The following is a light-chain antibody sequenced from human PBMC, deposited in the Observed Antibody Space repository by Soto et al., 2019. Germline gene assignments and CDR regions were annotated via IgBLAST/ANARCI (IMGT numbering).Light chain of an antibody. V-gene: IGLV2-14*01. CDR1: SSDVGGYNY. CDR2: EVG. Sequence: QSALTQPASVSGSPGQSITISCTGTSSDVGGYNYVSWYQQHPGKAPKLMIYEVGNRPSGVSNRFSGSKSGNTASLTISGLQDEDEADYYCSSYTTSITPVFGTGTKLTVL. CDR3: SSYTTSITPV. J-gene: IGLJ1*01.